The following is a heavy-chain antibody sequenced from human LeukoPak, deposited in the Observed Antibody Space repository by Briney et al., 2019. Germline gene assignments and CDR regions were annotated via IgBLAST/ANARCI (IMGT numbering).Heavy chain of an antibody. J-gene: IGHJ5*02. CDR1: GYSFTDYY. CDR3: ARADRLHGGPYLIGP. CDR2: INPNSGGT. D-gene: IGHD2-21*01. Sequence: ASVKVSCKTSGYSFTDYYMHWVRQAPGQGLEWMGWINPNSGGTSSAQKFQGRFTMTRDTSITTVYMEVSWLTSDDTAIHYCARADRLHGGPYLIGPWGQGTLVTVSS. V-gene: IGHV1-2*02.